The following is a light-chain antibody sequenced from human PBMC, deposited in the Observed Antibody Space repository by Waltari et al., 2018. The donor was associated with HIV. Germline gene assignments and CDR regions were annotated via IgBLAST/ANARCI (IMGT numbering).Light chain of an antibody. V-gene: IGKV1-39*01. Sequence: DIQMTQSPSSLSAYVGDSVTITCRASQSIDNYLSWYQQKPAQAPKLLIYAASNLQRGVSSRFSGSGSGTDFTLTISALRPEDFATYYCQQSYGTPLTFGGGTKVVI. CDR1: QSIDNY. J-gene: IGKJ4*01. CDR3: QQSYGTPLT. CDR2: AAS.